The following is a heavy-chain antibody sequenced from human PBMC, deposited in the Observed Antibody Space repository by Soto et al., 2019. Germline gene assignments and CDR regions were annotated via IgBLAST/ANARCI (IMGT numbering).Heavy chain of an antibody. CDR3: TRPQSSGWYDY. V-gene: IGHV5-51*01. D-gene: IGHD6-19*01. CDR1: GYSFINHW. CDR2: INPGDSDI. J-gene: IGHJ4*02. Sequence: GESLKISCKGSGYSFINHWIAWVRQMPGKGLEWMGIINPGDSDIRYSPSFQGQITISADKSISTAYLQWSSLKASDTATYYCTRPQSSGWYDYWGQGTLVTVSS.